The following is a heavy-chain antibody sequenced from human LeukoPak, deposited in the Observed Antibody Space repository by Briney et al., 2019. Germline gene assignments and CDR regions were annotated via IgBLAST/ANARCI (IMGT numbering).Heavy chain of an antibody. D-gene: IGHD5-18*01. Sequence: PGGSLRLSCAAAGFTFSNYWMHWVRRAPGKGLVWASRINGDGSSTTYADSVKGRFTISRDNAKNTLYLQMNSLRAEDTAVYFCARSTYGYLLDYWGQGTLVTVSS. CDR2: INGDGSST. CDR1: GFTFSNYW. CDR3: ARSTYGYLLDY. V-gene: IGHV3-74*01. J-gene: IGHJ4*02.